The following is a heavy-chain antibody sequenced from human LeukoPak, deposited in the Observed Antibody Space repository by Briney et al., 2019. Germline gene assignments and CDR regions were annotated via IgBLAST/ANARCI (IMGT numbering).Heavy chain of an antibody. CDR2: IKQDGSKK. V-gene: IGHV3-7*01. CDR3: ASSWGSAIDF. D-gene: IGHD3-16*01. CDR1: GFTFSNYW. J-gene: IGHJ4*02. Sequence: PGGSLRLSCTASGFTFSNYWMHWVRQAPGKGLEWVATIKQDGSKKYYVDSVKGRFTVSTDNAKNSLYLQMSSLRAEDTAVYYCASSWGSAIDFWGLGTLVTVSS.